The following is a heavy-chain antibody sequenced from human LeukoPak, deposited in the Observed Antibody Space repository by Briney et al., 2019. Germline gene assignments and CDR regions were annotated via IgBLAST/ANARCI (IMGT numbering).Heavy chain of an antibody. Sequence: GASVKVSCKASGYTFTSYGISWVRQAPGQGLEWMGWISAYNGNTNYAQKLQGRVTMTTDTSTSTAYMELRSLRSDDTAVYYCASTGYRYCSSTSCFLWGQGTLVTVSS. CDR1: GYTFTSYG. J-gene: IGHJ4*02. V-gene: IGHV1-18*01. D-gene: IGHD2-2*01. CDR3: ASTGYRYCSSTSCFL. CDR2: ISAYNGNT.